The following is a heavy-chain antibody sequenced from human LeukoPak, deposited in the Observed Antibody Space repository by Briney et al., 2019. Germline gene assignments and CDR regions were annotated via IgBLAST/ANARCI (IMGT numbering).Heavy chain of an antibody. CDR3: ATYTVAGTGY. CDR2: FDPEDGET. J-gene: IGHJ4*02. CDR1: GYTLTELS. D-gene: IGHD6-19*01. V-gene: IGHV1-24*01. Sequence: ASVKVSCKVSGYTLTELSMHWVRQAPGKGLEWMGGFDPEDGETIYAQKFQGRVTMTGDTSTDTAYMELSSLRSEDTAVYYCATYTVAGTGYWGQGTLVTVSS.